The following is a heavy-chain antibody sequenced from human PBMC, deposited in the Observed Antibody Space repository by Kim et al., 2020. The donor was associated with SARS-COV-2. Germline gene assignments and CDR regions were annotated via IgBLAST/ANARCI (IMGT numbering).Heavy chain of an antibody. CDR3: ARSGSPGGIDY. V-gene: IGHV4-34*01. CDR1: GGSFSGYY. J-gene: IGHJ4*02. Sequence: SETLSLTCPVYGGSFSGYYWSWIRQPPGKGLEWIGEINHSGSTNYNPSLKSRVTISVDTSKNQFSLKLSSVTAADTAVYYCARSGSPGGIDYWGQGTLVTVSS. CDR2: INHSGST. D-gene: IGHD1-26*01.